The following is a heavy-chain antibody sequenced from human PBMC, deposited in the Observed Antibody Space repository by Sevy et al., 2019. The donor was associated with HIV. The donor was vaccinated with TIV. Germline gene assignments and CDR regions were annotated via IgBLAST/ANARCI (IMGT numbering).Heavy chain of an antibody. J-gene: IGHJ4*02. CDR2: IYSGGST. V-gene: IGHV3-53*01. Sequence: GGSLRLSCAASGFTVSSNYMSWVRQAPGKGLEWVSVIYSGGSTYYANSVKGRFTISSDNSKNTLYLQMNSLRAEDTAVNYCAGLALSTVTRGYYFDYWGQGTLVTVSS. D-gene: IGHD4-17*01. CDR1: GFTVSSNY. CDR3: AGLALSTVTRGYYFDY.